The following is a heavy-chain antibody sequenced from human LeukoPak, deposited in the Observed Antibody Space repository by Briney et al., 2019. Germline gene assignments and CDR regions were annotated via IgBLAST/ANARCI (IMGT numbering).Heavy chain of an antibody. CDR2: IYTSGST. J-gene: IGHJ5*02. CDR3: ARDPTRITIFGADIEGNWFDP. Sequence: SETLSLTCTVSGGSISSYSWSWIRQPAGKGLEWIGRIYTSGSTNYNPSLKSRVTMSVDTSKNQFSLKLSSVTAADTAVYYCARDPTRITIFGADIEGNWFDPWGQGTLVTVSS. V-gene: IGHV4-4*07. CDR1: GGSISSYS. D-gene: IGHD3-3*01.